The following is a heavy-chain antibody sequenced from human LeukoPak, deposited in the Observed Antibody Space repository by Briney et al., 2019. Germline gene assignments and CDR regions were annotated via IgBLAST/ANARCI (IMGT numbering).Heavy chain of an antibody. J-gene: IGHJ4*02. V-gene: IGHV3-30*02. CDR1: GFTFSSYS. D-gene: IGHD6-6*01. CDR3: AKGRGSSSVFES. CDR2: IRYDGSNK. Sequence: GGSLRLSCAASGFTFSSYSMNWVRQAPGKGLEWVAFIRYDGSNKYYADSVKGRFTISRDNSKNTLYLQMNSLRAEDTAVYYCAKGRGSSSVFESWGQGTLVTVSS.